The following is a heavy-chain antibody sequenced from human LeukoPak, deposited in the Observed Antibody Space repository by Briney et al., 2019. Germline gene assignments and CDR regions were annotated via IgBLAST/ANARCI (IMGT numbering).Heavy chain of an antibody. CDR3: ARDGSSRYYYDSSGYCIY. CDR2: ISSSSSYI. Sequence: GGSLRLSCAASGFTFSSYSMTWVRQAPGKGLEWVSSISSSSSYIYYADSVKGRFTISRDNAKNSLYLQMNSLRAEDTAVYYCARDGSSRYYYDSSGYCIYWGQGTLSPSPQ. J-gene: IGHJ4*02. V-gene: IGHV3-21*01. D-gene: IGHD3-22*01. CDR1: GFTFSSYS.